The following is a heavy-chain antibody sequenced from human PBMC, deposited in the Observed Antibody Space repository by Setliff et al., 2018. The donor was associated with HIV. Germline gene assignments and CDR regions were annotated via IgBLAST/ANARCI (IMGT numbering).Heavy chain of an antibody. CDR1: GGSISSHY. CDR3: ARTPSIAARRFFDY. CDR2: IYYSGST. V-gene: IGHV4-59*11. D-gene: IGHD6-6*01. J-gene: IGHJ4*02. Sequence: SETPSLTCTVSGGSISSHYWSWIRQPPGKGLEWIGYIYYSGSTNYNPSLKSRVTISVDTSKNQFSLKLSSVTAADTAVYYCARTPSIAARRFFDYWGQGTLVTVSS.